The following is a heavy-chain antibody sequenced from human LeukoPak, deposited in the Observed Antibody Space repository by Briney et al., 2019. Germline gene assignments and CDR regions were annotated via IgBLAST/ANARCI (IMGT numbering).Heavy chain of an antibody. Sequence: PGGSLRLSCIASGFRLGGYAMTWVRQAPGKGLEWVSTISGGGDAAYYADSVKGRFTISRDNSKSTLYLQMSTLRAEDTAVYYCSRKYDSSGYFDYWGRGTLVTVSS. D-gene: IGHD3-22*01. V-gene: IGHV3-23*01. CDR2: ISGGGDAA. CDR3: SRKYDSSGYFDY. J-gene: IGHJ4*02. CDR1: GFRLGGYA.